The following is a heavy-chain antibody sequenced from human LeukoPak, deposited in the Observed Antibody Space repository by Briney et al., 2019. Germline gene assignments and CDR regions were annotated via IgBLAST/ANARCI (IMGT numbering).Heavy chain of an antibody. CDR1: GFTFSSYW. J-gene: IGHJ4*02. CDR3: ARPYGSGWYYFDY. Sequence: PGGSLRLSCAASGFTFSSYWMHWVRQAPGKSLVWFSLIKNDGSSTNYADSVKGRFTISRDNAKNSLYLQMNSLRAEDTAVYYCARPYGSGWYYFDYWGQGTLVTVSS. D-gene: IGHD6-19*01. CDR2: IKNDGSST. V-gene: IGHV3-74*01.